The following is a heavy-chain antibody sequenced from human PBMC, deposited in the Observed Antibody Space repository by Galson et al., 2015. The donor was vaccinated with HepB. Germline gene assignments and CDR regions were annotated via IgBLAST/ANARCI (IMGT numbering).Heavy chain of an antibody. V-gene: IGHV1-3*01. CDR3: ARSERLYGGNFGY. Sequence: SVKVSCKASGYTLSSYDMNWVRQAPGQRLEWMGWISGGNGNTKYSQKFQRRVTIARDTSASTAYMELSSLRSEDTAVYYCARSERLYGGNFGYWGQGTLVIVSS. J-gene: IGHJ4*02. D-gene: IGHD4-23*01. CDR1: GYTLSSYD. CDR2: ISGGNGNT.